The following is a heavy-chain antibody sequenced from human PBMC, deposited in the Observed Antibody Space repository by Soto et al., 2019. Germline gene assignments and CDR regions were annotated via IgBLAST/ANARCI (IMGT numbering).Heavy chain of an antibody. J-gene: IGHJ6*03. CDR1: GGSFSGYY. D-gene: IGHD3-3*01. V-gene: IGHV4-34*01. CDR3: ARGITIFGTYYMDV. CDR2: INHSGST. Sequence: SETLSLTCAVYGGSFSGYYWSWIRQPPGKGLEWIGEINHSGSTNYNPSLKSRVTISVDTSKNQFSLKLSSVTAADTAVYYCARGITIFGTYYMDVWGKGTTVTVSS.